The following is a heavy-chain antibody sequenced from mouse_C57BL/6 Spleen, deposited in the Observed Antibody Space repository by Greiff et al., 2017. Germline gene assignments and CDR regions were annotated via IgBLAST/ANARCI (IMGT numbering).Heavy chain of an antibody. CDR2: ISYDGSN. CDR3: AREGWDGY. D-gene: IGHD4-1*01. CDR1: GYSITSGYY. Sequence: EVKLVESGPGLVKPSQSLSLTCSVTGYSITSGYYWNWIRQFPGNKLEWMGYISYDGSNNYNPSLKNRISITRDTSKNQFFLKLNSVTTEDTATYYCAREGWDGYWGQGTTLTVSS. V-gene: IGHV3-6*01. J-gene: IGHJ2*01.